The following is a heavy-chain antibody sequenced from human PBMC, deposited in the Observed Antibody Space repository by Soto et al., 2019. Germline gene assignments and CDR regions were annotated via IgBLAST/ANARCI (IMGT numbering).Heavy chain of an antibody. CDR2: IYHGGST. V-gene: IGHV4-30-2*01. D-gene: IGHD3-22*01. J-gene: IGHJ5*02. Sequence: SETLSLTCAVSGVFISSGAYSWSWIRQPRGKGLDWIGYIYHGGSTYDNPSLKGRVTISVDRSKNQFYLKLSSVSAEDTAVYYCARAMIVVDLNWFDPWGQGTLVTVSS. CDR1: GVFISSGAYS. CDR3: ARAMIVVDLNWFDP.